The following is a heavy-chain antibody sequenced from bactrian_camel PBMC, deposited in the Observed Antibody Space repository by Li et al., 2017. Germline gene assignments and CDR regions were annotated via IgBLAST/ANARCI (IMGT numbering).Heavy chain of an antibody. J-gene: IGHJ4*01. CDR2: ISRDGST. CDR3: VTRSKVSCGISEGCFAY. D-gene: IGHD6*01. Sequence: HVQLVESGGGSVEAGGSLRLSCTASGFTFDDSDMGWYRQALENECDLVSSISRDGSTYYLDSVKGRFTISKDNAKNTVYLQMNSLKSENTALYYCVTRSKVSCGISEGCFAYWGQGTQVTVS. V-gene: IGHV3S63*01. CDR1: GFTFDDSD.